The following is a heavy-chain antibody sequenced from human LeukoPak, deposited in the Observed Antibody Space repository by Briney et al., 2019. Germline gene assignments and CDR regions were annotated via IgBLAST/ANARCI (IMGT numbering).Heavy chain of an antibody. Sequence: GGSLRLSCAASGFTFSSYAMTWVRQAPGKGLEWVSSISTSSYYIYYANSLKGRFTISRDDAKNSLYLQMNSLRAEDTAVYYCARAHDFWSGYWDSYYMDVWGKGTTVTVSS. CDR3: ARAHDFWSGYWDSYYMDV. J-gene: IGHJ6*03. D-gene: IGHD3-3*01. CDR1: GFTFSSYA. CDR2: ISTSSYYI. V-gene: IGHV3-21*01.